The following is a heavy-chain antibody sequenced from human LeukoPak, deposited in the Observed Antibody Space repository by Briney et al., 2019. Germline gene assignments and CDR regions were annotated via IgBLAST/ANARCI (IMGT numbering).Heavy chain of an antibody. Sequence: ASVKVSCKASGYTFADYYLHWGRQAPGHGLEWMGWINPKSGGTNSAQKFQGRVTMTRETSISTVYMELSSLRSDDTAVYYCARGREYYYDSSGSKFDIWGQGTMVTVSS. D-gene: IGHD3-22*01. CDR3: ARGREYYYDSSGSKFDI. CDR1: GYTFADYY. V-gene: IGHV1-2*02. CDR2: INPKSGGT. J-gene: IGHJ3*02.